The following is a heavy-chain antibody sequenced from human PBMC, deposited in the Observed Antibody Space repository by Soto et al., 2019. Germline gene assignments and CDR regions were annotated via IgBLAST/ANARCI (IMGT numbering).Heavy chain of an antibody. J-gene: IGHJ6*02. CDR3: ARSGGTCYSAGCYYYAMDV. V-gene: IGHV3-11*05. CDR2: ISGTSHDT. D-gene: IGHD2-15*01. CDR1: GFTFSNFY. Sequence: QVQLVESGGGLVKPGGSLRLSCEASGFTFSNFYMSWIRQAPGKGLEWVSYISGTSHDTNYADSVKGRITISRDNATNSLHLQMHSLRAEDTAVYYCARSGGTCYSAGCYYYAMDVWGQGTTVTVSS.